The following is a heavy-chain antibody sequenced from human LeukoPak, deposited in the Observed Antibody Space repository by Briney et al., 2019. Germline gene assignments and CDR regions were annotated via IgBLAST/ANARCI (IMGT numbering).Heavy chain of an antibody. CDR1: GFTFSSYW. D-gene: IGHD5-18*01. CDR3: ARVDTAMVFYYYYYMDV. Sequence: GGSLRLSCAASGFTFSSYWMHWVRQAPGKGLVWVSRFNSDGSSTSYADSVKGRFTNSRDNAKNTLYLQMNSLRAEGTAVYYCARVDTAMVFYYYYYMDVWGKGTTVTVSS. V-gene: IGHV3-74*01. J-gene: IGHJ6*03. CDR2: FNSDGSST.